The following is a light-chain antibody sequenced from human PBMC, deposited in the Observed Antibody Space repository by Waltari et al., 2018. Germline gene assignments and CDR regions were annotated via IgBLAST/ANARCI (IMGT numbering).Light chain of an antibody. V-gene: IGLV2-14*03. Sequence: QSALTQPASVSGAPGQSITISCTGTSTAIGTSRFVSWYRQHPGQAPQLLIYDVYNRPSGGSNRFSGSKSGTTASLIISGLQTEDEADYYCSSFTASNTLVFGGGTKLTVI. CDR1: STAIGTSRF. J-gene: IGLJ3*02. CDR3: SSFTASNTLV. CDR2: DVY.